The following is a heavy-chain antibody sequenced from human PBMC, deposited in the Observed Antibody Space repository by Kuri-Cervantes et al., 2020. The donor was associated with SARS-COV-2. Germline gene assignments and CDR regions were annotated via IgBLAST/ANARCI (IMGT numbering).Heavy chain of an antibody. CDR3: ARSVIIFGGVIFDQ. CDR1: GGSISSSSYY. J-gene: IGHJ4*02. Sequence: SETLSLTCTVSGGSISSSSYYWGWIRQPPGRGLEWVGHIYHTGSTNYNSSLKSRLTISVDTSKSQFSLKLSSVTAADTAVYYCARSVIIFGGVIFDQWGQGTLVTVSS. V-gene: IGHV4-61*05. D-gene: IGHD3-16*01. CDR2: IYHTGST.